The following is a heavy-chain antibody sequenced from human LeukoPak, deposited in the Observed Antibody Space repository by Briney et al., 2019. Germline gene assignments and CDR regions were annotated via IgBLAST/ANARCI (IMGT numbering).Heavy chain of an antibody. Sequence: ASVKVPCKASGYTFSGHYMHWVRQAPGQGLEWMGWIKPSSGATNYAQKFRGRVTMTRDTSNRTSYMELSRLRSDDTALYYCASCYYDSSGYYYFDYWGQGTLVTVSS. D-gene: IGHD3-22*01. V-gene: IGHV1-2*02. CDR3: ASCYYDSSGYYYFDY. J-gene: IGHJ4*02. CDR1: GYTFSGHY. CDR2: IKPSSGAT.